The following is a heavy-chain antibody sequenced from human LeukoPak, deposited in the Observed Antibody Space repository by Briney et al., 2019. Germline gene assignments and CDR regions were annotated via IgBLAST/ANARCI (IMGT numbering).Heavy chain of an antibody. J-gene: IGHJ4*02. D-gene: IGHD3-10*01. V-gene: IGHV3-30*03. CDR1: GFIFSSYG. CDR3: ARLPGGSGY. CDR2: ISNDGDTK. Sequence: GGSLRLSCAASGFIFSSYGMHWVRQAPGKGLEWVAVISNDGDTKFHADSVKGRFTISRDNSKSTLYLQMNSLRAEDTAVYYCARLPGGSGYWGQGTLVTVSS.